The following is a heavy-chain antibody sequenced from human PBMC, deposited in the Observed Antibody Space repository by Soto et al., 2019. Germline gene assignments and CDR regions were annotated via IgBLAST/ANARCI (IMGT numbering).Heavy chain of an antibody. CDR3: ARGSYDFWSGDHDAFDI. V-gene: IGHV3-48*01. J-gene: IGHJ3*02. Sequence: GGSLRLSCAASGFTFSSYSMNWVRQAPGKGLEWVSYISSSSSTIYYGDSVKGRFTSSRDNAKNSLYLQMNSLRAEDTAVYYCARGSYDFWSGDHDAFDIWGQGTMVTVSS. CDR1: GFTFSSYS. D-gene: IGHD3-3*01. CDR2: ISSSSSTI.